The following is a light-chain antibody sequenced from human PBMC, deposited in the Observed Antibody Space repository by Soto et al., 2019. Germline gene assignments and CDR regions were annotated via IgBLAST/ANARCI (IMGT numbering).Light chain of an antibody. CDR2: WAS. V-gene: IGKV4-1*01. Sequence: DSVMTQYPDSLAVSLVESATINFKSIQSVFYSSNNKNYLAWYQQKPGQPPKLLIYWASTLQSGVPSRFSGSGSGTDFTLTIGSLQPEDVATYYCQKYNSDPWTFGQGTKVDIK. J-gene: IGKJ1*01. CDR3: QKYNSDPWT. CDR1: QSVFYSSNNKNY.